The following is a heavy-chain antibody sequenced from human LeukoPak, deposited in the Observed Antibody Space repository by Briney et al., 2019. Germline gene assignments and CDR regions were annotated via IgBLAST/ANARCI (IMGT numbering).Heavy chain of an antibody. CDR2: IYYSGST. J-gene: IGHJ4*02. CDR1: GGSISSSSYY. Sequence: SETLSLTCTVSGGSISSSSYYWGWIRQPPEKGLEWIASIYYSGSTYYNPSLKSRVTISVDTSKNQFSPKLSSVTAADTAVYYCASHYYTGYSSSLGYWGQGTLVTVSS. V-gene: IGHV4-39*07. D-gene: IGHD6-13*01. CDR3: ASHYYTGYSSSLGY.